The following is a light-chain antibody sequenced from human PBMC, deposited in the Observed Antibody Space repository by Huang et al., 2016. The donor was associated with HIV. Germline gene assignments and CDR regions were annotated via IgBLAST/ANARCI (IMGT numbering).Light chain of an antibody. V-gene: IGKV3-15*01. CDR1: QNINSN. CDR2: GAS. Sequence: EIVMTQSPATLSVSPGERASLSCRASQNINSNLAWYQQKPGQAPRLLIYGASRRATGIPGRFGGSGSGTELTLTIRSLQSEDFAVYYCQQYDTWPPYIFGQGTKLEIK. J-gene: IGKJ2*01. CDR3: QQYDTWPPYI.